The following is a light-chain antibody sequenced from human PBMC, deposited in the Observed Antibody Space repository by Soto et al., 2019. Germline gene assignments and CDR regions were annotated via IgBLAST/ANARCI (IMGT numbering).Light chain of an antibody. J-gene: IGKJ5*01. Sequence: DIQMTQSPSSLSASVGDRVTITFGASQDINNYLDWYQVKPGKAPKLLIYDATNLETGVPSRFSGSGSRTDFSFTISSLQPEDVAIYYCHQYDNLPPTFGQGTRL. V-gene: IGKV1-33*01. CDR1: QDINNY. CDR3: HQYDNLPPT. CDR2: DAT.